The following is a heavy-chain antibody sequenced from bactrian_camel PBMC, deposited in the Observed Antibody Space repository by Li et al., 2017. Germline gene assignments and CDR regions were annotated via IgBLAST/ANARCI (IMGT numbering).Heavy chain of an antibody. J-gene: IGHJ6*01. V-gene: IGHV3S1*01. CDR3: AALQGPWVGFGY. CDR2: INSGSGRT. D-gene: IGHD5*01. Sequence: HVQLVESGGGSVQNGGSLRLSCTSSESTFSRFSMGWFRQAPGKGLEWVSAINSGSGRTYTADSVKGRFTISGDNAKNTLYLQLNSLKTEDTGMYYCAALQGPWVGFGYWGQGTQVTVS. CDR1: ESTFSRFS.